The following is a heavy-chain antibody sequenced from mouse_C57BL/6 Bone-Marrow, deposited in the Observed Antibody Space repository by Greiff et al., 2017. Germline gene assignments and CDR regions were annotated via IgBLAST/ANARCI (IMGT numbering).Heavy chain of an antibody. CDR1: GYTFTGYW. CDR2: MLPGSGST. J-gene: IGHJ3*01. Sequence: VQVVESGAELMKPGASVKLSCKATGYTFTGYWIEWVKQRPGHGLAWIGEMLPGSGSTNYNEQFKGKATCTADTSSNTAYMQLSSLTTEDSAIYYCANYSNYVFAYWGQGTLVTVSA. CDR3: ANYSNYVFAY. V-gene: IGHV1-9*01. D-gene: IGHD2-5*01.